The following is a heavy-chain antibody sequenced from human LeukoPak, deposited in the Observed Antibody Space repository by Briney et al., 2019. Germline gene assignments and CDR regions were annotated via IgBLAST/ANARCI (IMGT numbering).Heavy chain of an antibody. CDR3: ARASSDYENPDPYYSDY. V-gene: IGHV1-69*13. J-gene: IGHJ4*02. CDR1: GGTFSSYA. Sequence: SVMDSCKASGGTFSSYAISWVRQAPGQGLEWMGGIIPIFGTANYAQKFQGRVTITADESTSTAYMELSSLRYEDTAVYYCARASSDYENPDPYYSDYWGQGTLVTVSS. CDR2: IIPIFGTA. D-gene: IGHD4-17*01.